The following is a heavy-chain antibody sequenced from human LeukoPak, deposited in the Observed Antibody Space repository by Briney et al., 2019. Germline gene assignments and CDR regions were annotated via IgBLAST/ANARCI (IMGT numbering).Heavy chain of an antibody. V-gene: IGHV4-39*01. J-gene: IGHJ4*02. CDR3: ASLYYYDSSGYYYSSGAYYFDY. CDR1: GGSISSSSYY. CDR2: IYYSGST. Sequence: SETLSLTCTVSGGSISSSSYYWGWIRQPPGKGLEWIGSIYYSGSTYYNPSLKSRVTISVDTSKNQFSLKLSSVTAADTAVYYCASLYYYDSSGYYYSSGAYYFDYWGQGTLVTVSS. D-gene: IGHD3-22*01.